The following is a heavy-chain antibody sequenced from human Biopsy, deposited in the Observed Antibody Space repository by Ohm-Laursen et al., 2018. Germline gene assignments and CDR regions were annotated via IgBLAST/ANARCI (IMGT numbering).Heavy chain of an antibody. D-gene: IGHD4-23*01. CDR1: GGFFTGHY. Sequence: TLSLTCAVSGGFFTGHYWSWIRQPPGKGLEWIGHISYTGCTSYKSSLKSRVTISLDTSRKHFSLRLSSLTAADTAVYYCARGSNDFGGLYFPRWGQGTLLTVSS. CDR2: ISYTGCT. V-gene: IGHV4-59*11. CDR3: ARGSNDFGGLYFPR. J-gene: IGHJ4*02.